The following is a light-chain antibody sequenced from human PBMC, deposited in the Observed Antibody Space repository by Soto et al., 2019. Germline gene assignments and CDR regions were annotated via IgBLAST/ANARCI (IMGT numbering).Light chain of an antibody. V-gene: IGLV2-8*01. CDR3: GSYAGSNNLGV. Sequence: QSVLTQPPSASGSPGQSVTISCTGTSSDVGGYNYVSWYQQHPGKAPKLIIYEVNKRPSGVPDRFSGSKSGNTASLTVSGLHAEDEAEYHCGSYAGSNNLGVFGGGTKLTVL. CDR2: EVN. CDR1: SSDVGGYNY. J-gene: IGLJ2*01.